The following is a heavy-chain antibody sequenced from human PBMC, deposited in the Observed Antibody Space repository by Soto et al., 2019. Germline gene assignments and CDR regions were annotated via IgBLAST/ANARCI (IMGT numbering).Heavy chain of an antibody. D-gene: IGHD2-2*03. J-gene: IGHJ4*02. Sequence: PSETLSLTCNVTGDSIKTHYWSWTRQAPGKGLEWIGYIYYSGSTLYNPSLKRRVTISADTAKNQFSLRLTSLTAADTAVYYCASGWMAAFDNWGQGTLVTVSS. V-gene: IGHV4-59*11. CDR1: GDSIKTHY. CDR2: IYYSGST. CDR3: ASGWMAAFDN.